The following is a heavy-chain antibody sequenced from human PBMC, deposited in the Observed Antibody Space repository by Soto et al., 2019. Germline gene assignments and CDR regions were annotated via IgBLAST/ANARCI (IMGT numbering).Heavy chain of an antibody. CDR3: AKDSYGSGTDCFYGMDV. D-gene: IGHD3-10*01. CDR1: GFTFSSYA. Sequence: PGGSLRLSCAASGFTFSSYAMHWVRQAPGKGLEWVAVISYDGSNKYYADSVKGRFTISRDNSKNTLYLQMNSLRAEDTAVYYCAKDSYGSGTDCFYGMDVRGQGTTVTVSS. CDR2: ISYDGSNK. J-gene: IGHJ6*02. V-gene: IGHV3-30-3*01.